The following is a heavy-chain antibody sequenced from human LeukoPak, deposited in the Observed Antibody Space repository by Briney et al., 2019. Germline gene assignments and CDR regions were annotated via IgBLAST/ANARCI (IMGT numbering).Heavy chain of an antibody. CDR3: ATDGYCSGGNCYAGHFHY. V-gene: IGHV3-30*03. CDR1: EFSFRSYG. Sequence: AGRSLRLSCAASEFSFRSYGMNWVRQAPGKGLEWVALISYDGTNDYYVDSVRGRFTVSRDNYKNTLSLQMNSLRGEDTALYYCATDGYCSGGNCYAGHFHYWGQGTLVTVSS. CDR2: ISYDGTND. D-gene: IGHD2-15*01. J-gene: IGHJ4*02.